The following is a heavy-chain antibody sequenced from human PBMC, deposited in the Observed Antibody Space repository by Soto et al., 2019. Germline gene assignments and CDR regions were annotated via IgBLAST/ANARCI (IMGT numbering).Heavy chain of an antibody. J-gene: IGHJ4*02. Sequence: EVQLVESGGGLIQPGGSLRLSCAASGFTVSSNYMSWVRQAPGKGLEWVSVIYSGGSTYYADSVKGRFTVSRDNSKNTLYLQMNSLRAEDTAVYYCARDLAVAGLHFDYWGQGTLVTVSS. CDR2: IYSGGST. D-gene: IGHD6-19*01. CDR1: GFTVSSNY. V-gene: IGHV3-53*01. CDR3: ARDLAVAGLHFDY.